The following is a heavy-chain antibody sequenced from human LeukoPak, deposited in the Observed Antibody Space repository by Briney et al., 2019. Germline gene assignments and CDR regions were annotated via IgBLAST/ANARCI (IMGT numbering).Heavy chain of an antibody. CDR3: ARDPVLPAAMGD. V-gene: IGHV3-74*03. Sequence: QPGRSLRLSCAASGFTFSSYWMHWVRQAPGKGPVWVSRINSDGTGTMYADSVKGRFTISRDNAKNTLYLQMNSLRAEDTAVYYCARDPVLPAAMGDWGQGTLVTVSS. CDR2: INSDGTGT. CDR1: GFTFSSYW. D-gene: IGHD2-2*01. J-gene: IGHJ4*02.